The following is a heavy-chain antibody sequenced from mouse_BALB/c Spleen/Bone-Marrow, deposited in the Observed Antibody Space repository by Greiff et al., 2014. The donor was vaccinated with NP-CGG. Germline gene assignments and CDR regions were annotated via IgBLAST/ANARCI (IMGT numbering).Heavy chain of an antibody. D-gene: IGHD1-1*01. Sequence: VQLQQSGPELVKPGASMKISCKASGYSFTGYTMNWVKQSHGKNLEWIGLINPYNGSTSYNQKFKGKATLTVDKSSSTAYMELLSLTSEDSAVYYCARGYGSSYGYAMDYWGQGTSVTVSS. CDR1: GYSFTGYT. J-gene: IGHJ4*01. CDR2: INPYNGST. CDR3: ARGYGSSYGYAMDY. V-gene: IGHV1-18*01.